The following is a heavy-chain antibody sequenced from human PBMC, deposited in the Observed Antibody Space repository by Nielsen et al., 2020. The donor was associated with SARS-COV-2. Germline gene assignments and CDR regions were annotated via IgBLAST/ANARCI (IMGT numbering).Heavy chain of an antibody. D-gene: IGHD6-13*01. CDR2: IIPIFGTA. Sequence: WVRQAPGQGLEWMGGIIPIFGTANYAQKFQGRVTITADKSTSTAYMELSSLRSEDTAVYYCARDRRGDSSSWYSCYYYYGMDVWGQGTTVTVSS. J-gene: IGHJ6*02. V-gene: IGHV1-69*06. CDR3: ARDRRGDSSSWYSCYYYYGMDV.